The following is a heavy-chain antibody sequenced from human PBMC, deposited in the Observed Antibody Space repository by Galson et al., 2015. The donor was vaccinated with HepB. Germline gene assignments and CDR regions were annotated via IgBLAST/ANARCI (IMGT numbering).Heavy chain of an antibody. CDR3: ARVADNYGDYPDY. V-gene: IGHV1-46*01. CDR2: INTSVGGT. Sequence: SVKVSCKASGYTFTNYYMQWVRQAPGQGLEWMGMINTSVGGTTYAQKFQGRVTITRDTSTSTVYMELNSLRSEDTAVYYCARVADNYGDYPDYWGQGTRVTVSS. J-gene: IGHJ4*02. CDR1: GYTFTNYY. D-gene: IGHD5-24*01.